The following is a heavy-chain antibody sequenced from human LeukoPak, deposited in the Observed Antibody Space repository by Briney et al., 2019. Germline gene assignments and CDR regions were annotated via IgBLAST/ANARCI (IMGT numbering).Heavy chain of an antibody. V-gene: IGHV1-46*01. D-gene: IGHD1-7*01. CDR2: INPSGGST. J-gene: IGHJ6*03. CDR3: ARDGPIGTTYYYYYMDV. Sequence: ASVKVSCKASGYTFTSFYMHWVRQAPGQGLEWVGIINPSGGSTTYGQKFQGRVTMTRDTSTSTVYMELSSLRSEGTAVYYCARDGPIGTTYYYYYMDVWGKGTTVTVSS. CDR1: GYTFTSFY.